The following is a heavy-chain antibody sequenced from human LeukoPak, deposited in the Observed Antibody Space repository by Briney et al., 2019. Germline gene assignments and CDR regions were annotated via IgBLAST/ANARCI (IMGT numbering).Heavy chain of an antibody. D-gene: IGHD3-10*01. CDR1: GDSISSYY. J-gene: IGHJ5*02. CDR2: IYSSGST. CDR3: ARDPSSFGGRFDP. V-gene: IGHV4-4*07. Sequence: SETLSLTCTVSGDSISSYYWNWIRRPAGEGLEWIGRIYSSGSTNYNPSLKSRVTMSVDTSKNQFSLKLSSVTAADTAVYYGARDPSSFGGRFDPWGQGTLVAVSS.